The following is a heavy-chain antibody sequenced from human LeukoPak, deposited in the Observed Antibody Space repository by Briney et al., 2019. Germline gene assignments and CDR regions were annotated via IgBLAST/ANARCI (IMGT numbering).Heavy chain of an antibody. CDR3: ARGSGSYSLDY. CDR2: ISSNGGST. D-gene: IGHD1-26*01. Sequence: GGSLRLSCAASGFTFSSYAMHWVRQAPGKGLEYVSAISSNGGSTYYANSVKGRFTISRDNSKNTLYLQMNSLRAEDTAVYYCARGSGSYSLDYWGQGTLVTVSS. V-gene: IGHV3-64*01. J-gene: IGHJ4*02. CDR1: GFTFSSYA.